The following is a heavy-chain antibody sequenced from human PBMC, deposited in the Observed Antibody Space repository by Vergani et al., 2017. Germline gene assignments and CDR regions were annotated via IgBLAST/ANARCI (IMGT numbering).Heavy chain of an antibody. Sequence: VQLLESGGGLVQPGGSLRLSCAASGFGFSTHTMTWVRQAPGKGLEWIGYIYSTGSTHHNPSLRRRINMSVDTSKNQFSLKLNSVTAADTAMYYCARMGGYDEGDAFRIGYFDSWGPGILVTVSS. V-gene: IGHV4-59*06. CDR3: ARMGGYDEGDAFRIGYFDS. D-gene: IGHD3-22*01. J-gene: IGHJ4*02. CDR2: IYSTGST. CDR1: GFGFSTHT.